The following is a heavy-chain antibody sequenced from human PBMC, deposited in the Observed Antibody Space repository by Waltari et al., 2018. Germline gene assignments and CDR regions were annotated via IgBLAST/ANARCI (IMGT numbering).Heavy chain of an antibody. J-gene: IGHJ4*02. CDR3: ARENYDILTGYYKPSGYYFDY. Sequence: QVQLVQSGAEVKKPGASVKVSCKASGYTFTSYDINWVRQATGQGLEWMGWRNPNSGNTGYAQKFQGRVTMTRNTSISTAYMELSSLRSEDTAVYYCARENYDILTGYYKPSGYYFDYWGQGTLVTVSS. V-gene: IGHV1-8*01. CDR1: GYTFTSYD. CDR2: RNPNSGNT. D-gene: IGHD3-9*01.